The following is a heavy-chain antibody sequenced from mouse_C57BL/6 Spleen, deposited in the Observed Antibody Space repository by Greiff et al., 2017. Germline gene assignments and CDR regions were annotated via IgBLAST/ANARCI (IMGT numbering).Heavy chain of an antibody. V-gene: IGHV1-52*01. CDR3: ARGDSDYYGSRPFDY. D-gene: IGHD1-1*01. CDR1: GYTFTSYW. Sequence: QVQLKQPGAELVRPGSSVKLSCKASGYTFTSYWMHWVKQRPIQGLEWIGNIDPSDSETHYNQKFKDKATLTVDKSSSTAYMQLSSLTSEDSAVYYCARGDSDYYGSRPFDYWGQGTTLTVSS. CDR2: IDPSDSET. J-gene: IGHJ2*01.